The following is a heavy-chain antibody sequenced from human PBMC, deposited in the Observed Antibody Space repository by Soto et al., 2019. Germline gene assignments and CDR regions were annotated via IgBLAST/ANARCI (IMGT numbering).Heavy chain of an antibody. CDR3: ASLWFGESYDAFDI. D-gene: IGHD3-10*01. V-gene: IGHV3-74*01. CDR1: GFTFSSYW. J-gene: IGHJ3*02. Sequence: VGSLRLSCAASGFTFSSYWMHWVRQAPGKGLVWVSRINSDGSSTSYADSVKGRFTISRDNAKNTLYLQMNSLRAEDTAVYYCASLWFGESYDAFDIWGQGTMVTVSS. CDR2: INSDGSST.